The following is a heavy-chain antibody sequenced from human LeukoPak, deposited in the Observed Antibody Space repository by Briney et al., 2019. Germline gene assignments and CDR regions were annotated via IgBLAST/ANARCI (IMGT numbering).Heavy chain of an antibody. J-gene: IGHJ4*02. CDR1: GFTFSDYY. Sequence: GGSLRLSCAASGFTFSDYYMSWIRQAPGKGLEWVSYISSSGSTIYYADSVKGRFTISRDNAKNSLYQQMNSLRAEDTAVYYCATMDTAMVPVDYWGQGTLVTVSS. D-gene: IGHD5-18*01. CDR3: ATMDTAMVPVDY. CDR2: ISSSGSTI. V-gene: IGHV3-11*04.